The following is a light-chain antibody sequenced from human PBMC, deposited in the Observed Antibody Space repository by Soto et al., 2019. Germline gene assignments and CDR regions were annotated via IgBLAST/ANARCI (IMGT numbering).Light chain of an antibody. CDR3: AAWDDNLNGPL. V-gene: IGLV1-44*01. CDR1: NSNIGRYS. J-gene: IGLJ3*02. CDR2: SDD. Sequence: QSALTQPPSLSGTPGQRGTISCSGSNSNIGRYSVNWYQHFPGTAPKILIYSDDERPSGVPDRFSGSKSGTSASLAISGLQSEDEAEYYCAAWDDNLNGPLFGGWTKLTVL.